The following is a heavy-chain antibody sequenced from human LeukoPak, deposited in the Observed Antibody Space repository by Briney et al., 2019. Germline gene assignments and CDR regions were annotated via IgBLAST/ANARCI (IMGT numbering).Heavy chain of an antibody. J-gene: IGHJ4*02. CDR3: ARCWRDVWGSYRPFVY. CDR2: INHSGST. D-gene: IGHD3-16*02. V-gene: IGHV4-34*01. Sequence: SETLSLTCTVYSGFLYFDYESGVRQPPGKGLEWIGEINHSGSTNYNPSLKSRVTISVDTSKNQFSLKLSSVTAADTAVYYCARCWRDVWGSYRPFVYWGQGTLVTVSS. CDR1: SGFLYFDY.